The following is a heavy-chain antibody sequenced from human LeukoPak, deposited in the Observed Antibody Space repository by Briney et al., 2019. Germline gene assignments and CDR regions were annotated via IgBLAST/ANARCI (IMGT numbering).Heavy chain of an antibody. CDR1: GGSISSSSYY. J-gene: IGHJ4*02. V-gene: IGHV4-39*01. Sequence: PSETLSLTCTVSGGSISSSSYYWGWIRQPPGKGLEWIGSIYYSGSTYYNPSLKSRVTISVDTSKNQFSLKLSSVTAADTAVYYCARRERSSGWYLFPFDYRGQGTLVTVSS. CDR2: IYYSGST. D-gene: IGHD6-19*01. CDR3: ARRERSSGWYLFPFDY.